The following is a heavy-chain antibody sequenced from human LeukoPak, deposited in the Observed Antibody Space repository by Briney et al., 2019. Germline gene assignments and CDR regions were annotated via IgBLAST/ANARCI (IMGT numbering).Heavy chain of an antibody. D-gene: IGHD4-23*01. V-gene: IGHV1-69*05. CDR2: IIPIFGTA. J-gene: IGHJ6*02. CDR3: ARGNSRWSTPNSSYYSRIDV. Sequence: SVKVSCEASGGTLINYSITWVRQPPGQGLEWMGGIIPIFGTANYAQKFQGRVTITTAESTSTDYMELRRLGSEDTAVYYCARGNSRWSTPNSSYYSRIDVWGQGTTVAVSS. CDR1: GGTLINYS.